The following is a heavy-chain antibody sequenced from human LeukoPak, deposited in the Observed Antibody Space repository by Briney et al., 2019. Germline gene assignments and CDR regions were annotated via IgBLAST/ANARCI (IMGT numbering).Heavy chain of an antibody. Sequence: PSETLSLTCTVSGGSISSYYWSWIRQPPGKGLEWIGYIYYSGSTNYNPSLKSRVTISVDTSKNQFSLKLSSVTAVDTAVYYCARGSDRGYYYYYGMDVWGKGTTVTVSS. CDR1: GGSISSYY. CDR2: IYYSGST. D-gene: IGHD3-10*01. J-gene: IGHJ6*04. V-gene: IGHV4-59*01. CDR3: ARGSDRGYYYYYGMDV.